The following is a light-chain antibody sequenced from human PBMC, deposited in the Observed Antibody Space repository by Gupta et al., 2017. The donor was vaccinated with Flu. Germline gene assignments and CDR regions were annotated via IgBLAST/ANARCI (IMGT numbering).Light chain of an antibody. CDR3: QQYDGNPQT. CDR2: WAS. V-gene: IGKV4-1*01. J-gene: IGKJ1*01. Sequence: DIVMTQSPDSLAVSLVERATINCKSSQNALYSSNKKNYLAWYQLKPGQPPKLLIYWASTRESGVPDRFGGSGSGTDFTLTIDGLQAEDVAVYYCQQYDGNPQTFGQGTKVEIK. CDR1: QNALYSSNKKNY.